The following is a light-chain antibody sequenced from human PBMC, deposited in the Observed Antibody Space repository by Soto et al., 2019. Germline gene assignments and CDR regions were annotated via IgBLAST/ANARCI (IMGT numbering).Light chain of an antibody. CDR2: GAS. CDR3: QQYGSSYPWT. V-gene: IGKV3-20*01. Sequence: EIVFTQSPGTLSLSPGERATLSCSASQSVSSNYLAWYQQKPGQAPRLLIYGASSRATGIPDRFSGSGSGTDFTLTIRRLEPEDFAVYYCQQYGSSYPWTFGQGTKVDIK. CDR1: QSVSSNY. J-gene: IGKJ1*01.